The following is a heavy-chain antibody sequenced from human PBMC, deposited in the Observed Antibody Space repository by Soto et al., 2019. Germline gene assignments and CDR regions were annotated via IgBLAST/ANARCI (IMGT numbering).Heavy chain of an antibody. CDR3: ARSRAVLTPAKSRWFDP. V-gene: IGHV1-69*12. D-gene: IGHD7-27*01. Sequence: QVQLVQSGAEVKKPGSSVKVSCKASGGTFSSYAISWVRQAPGQGLEWMGGIIPIFGTANYAQKFQGRVTITADEDTSKAHMELSSLRSEDTDVYYCARSRAVLTPAKSRWFDPWGQGTLVPVSS. CDR2: IIPIFGTA. J-gene: IGHJ5*02. CDR1: GGTFSSYA.